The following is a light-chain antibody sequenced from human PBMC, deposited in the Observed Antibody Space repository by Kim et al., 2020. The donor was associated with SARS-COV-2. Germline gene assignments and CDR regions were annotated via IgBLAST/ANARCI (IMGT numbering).Light chain of an antibody. J-gene: IGLJ2*01. CDR3: QAWDSSKRGVV. V-gene: IGLV3-1*01. CDR1: KLGDKY. CDR2: QDS. Sequence: SYELTQPPSVSVSPGQTASITCSGDKLGDKYACWYQQKPGQSPVLVIYQDSKRPSGIPERFSGSNSGNTATLTISGTQAMDEADYYCQAWDSSKRGVVFGGGTQLIVL.